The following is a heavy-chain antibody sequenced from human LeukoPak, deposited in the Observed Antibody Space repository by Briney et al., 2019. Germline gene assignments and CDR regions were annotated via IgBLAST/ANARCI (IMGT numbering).Heavy chain of an antibody. J-gene: IGHJ4*02. CDR1: GGSISSSSYY. D-gene: IGHD6-19*01. Sequence: SETLSLTCTVSGGSISSSSYYWGWIRQPPGKGLEWIGSIYYSGSTYYNPSLKSRVTISVDTSQNQFSLKLSSVTAADTAVYYCARAQSSGWYFFDYWGQGTLVTVSS. V-gene: IGHV4-39*07. CDR2: IYYSGST. CDR3: ARAQSSGWYFFDY.